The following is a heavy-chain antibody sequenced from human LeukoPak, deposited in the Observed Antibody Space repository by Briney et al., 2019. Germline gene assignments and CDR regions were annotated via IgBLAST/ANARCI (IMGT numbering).Heavy chain of an antibody. CDR1: GINFEDYN. D-gene: IGHD5-24*01. CDR2: ISWDGDNI. CDR3: ATGATSTRFDY. Sequence: PGGSLRLSCVVSGINFEDYNMHWVRQPPGKGLEWVSLISWDGDNIHYSDSVKGRFTISRDNSKNSLFLQMNGLRRDDTAFYYCATGATSTRFDYWGQGTLVTVSS. V-gene: IGHV3-43*01. J-gene: IGHJ4*02.